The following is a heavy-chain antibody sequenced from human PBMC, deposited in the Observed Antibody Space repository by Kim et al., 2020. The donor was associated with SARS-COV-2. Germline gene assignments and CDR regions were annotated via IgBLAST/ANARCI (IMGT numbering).Heavy chain of an antibody. CDR2: ISSAGSNE. J-gene: IGHJ2*01. CDR3: ARGSEWRSSGWY. CDR1: GFTFSTYA. D-gene: IGHD3-22*01. V-gene: IGHV3-30*04. Sequence: GGSLRLSCAASGFTFSTYAMHWVRQAPGKGLEWVAVISSAGSNEYYADSVKGRFTISRDNSKNTLHLQMNSLRAEDTAMYYCARGSEWRSSGWY.